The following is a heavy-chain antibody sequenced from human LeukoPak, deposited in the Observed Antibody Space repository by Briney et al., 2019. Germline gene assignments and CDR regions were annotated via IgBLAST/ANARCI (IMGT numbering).Heavy chain of an antibody. D-gene: IGHD3-16*01. Sequence: GGSLRLSCAASGFTFDDYAMHWVRHAPGKGLEWVSGISWNSGSIGYADSVKGRFTISRDNAKNSLYLQMNSLRAEDTALYYCAGGYYYYMDVWGKGTTVTISS. J-gene: IGHJ6*03. CDR2: ISWNSGSI. CDR3: AGGYYYYMDV. V-gene: IGHV3-9*01. CDR1: GFTFDDYA.